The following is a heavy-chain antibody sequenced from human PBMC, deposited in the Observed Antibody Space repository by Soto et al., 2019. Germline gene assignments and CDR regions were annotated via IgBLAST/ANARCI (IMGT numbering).Heavy chain of an antibody. CDR1: GYTFTSYG. CDR2: ISAYNVNT. Sequence: QVQLVQSGAEVKKPGASVKVSCKASGYTFTSYGISWVRQAPGQGLEWMGWISAYNVNTNYAQKLQGRVTMTTDTSTRTGYMELRSLRSDDTAVYYCARDLLSSRWYNRYNWFDPWGQGTLVTVSS. D-gene: IGHD6-19*01. V-gene: IGHV1-18*01. CDR3: ARDLLSSRWYNRYNWFDP. J-gene: IGHJ5*02.